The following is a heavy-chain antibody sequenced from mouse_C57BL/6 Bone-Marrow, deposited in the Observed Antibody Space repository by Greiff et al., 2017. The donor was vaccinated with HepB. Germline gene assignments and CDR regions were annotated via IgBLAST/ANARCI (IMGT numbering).Heavy chain of an antibody. CDR3: ARSTVVAPGYFDY. V-gene: IGHV1-63*01. D-gene: IGHD1-1*01. Sequence: VQLQQSGAELVRPGTSVKMSCKASGYTFTNYWIGWAKQRPGHGLEWIGDIYPGGGYTNYNEKFKGKATLTADKSSSTAYMQFSSLTSEDSAIFYCARSTVVAPGYFDYWGQGTTLTVSS. CDR2: IYPGGGYT. CDR1: GYTFTNYW. J-gene: IGHJ2*01.